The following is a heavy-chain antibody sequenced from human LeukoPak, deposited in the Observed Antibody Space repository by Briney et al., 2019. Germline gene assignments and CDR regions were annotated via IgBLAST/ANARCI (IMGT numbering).Heavy chain of an antibody. V-gene: IGHV3-30*02. CDR1: GFTFRSYG. CDR3: AKWSSVLHYYDSSLHFDY. J-gene: IGHJ4*02. CDR2: IRYDGSNK. Sequence: GGSLRLSCAASGFTFRSYGMHWVRQAPGKGLEWVAFIRYDGSNKYYADSVKGRFTISRDNSKNTLYLQMNSLRAEDTAVYYCAKWSSVLHYYDSSLHFDYWGQGTLVTVSS. D-gene: IGHD3-22*01.